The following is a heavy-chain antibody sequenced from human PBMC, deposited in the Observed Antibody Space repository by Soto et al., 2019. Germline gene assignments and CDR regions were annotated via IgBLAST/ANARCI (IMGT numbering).Heavy chain of an antibody. V-gene: IGHV1-24*01. CDR1: GYTLTELS. CDR3: ASYYYGSGSYFSAWFDP. CDR2: FDPEDGET. J-gene: IGHJ5*02. D-gene: IGHD3-10*01. Sequence: ASVKVSCKVSGYTLTELSMHWVRQAPGKGLEWMGGFDPEDGETIYARKFQGRVTMTEDTSTDTAYMELSSLRSEDTAVYYCASYYYGSGSYFSAWFDPWGQGTLVTVSS.